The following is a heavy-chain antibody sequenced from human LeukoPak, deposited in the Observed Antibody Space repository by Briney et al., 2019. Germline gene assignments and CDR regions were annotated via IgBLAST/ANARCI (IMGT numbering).Heavy chain of an antibody. CDR3: AKAVALAGFYYFDY. CDR2: ISSSGGSA. J-gene: IGHJ4*02. Sequence: GGSLRLSCAASGFTFSNAWMSWVRQAPGKGLEWVSAISSSGGSAYYADSVKGRFTISRDNSKNTLYLQMNSLRAEDTAVYYCAKAVALAGFYYFDYWGQGTLVTVSS. V-gene: IGHV3-23*01. D-gene: IGHD6-19*01. CDR1: GFTFSNAW.